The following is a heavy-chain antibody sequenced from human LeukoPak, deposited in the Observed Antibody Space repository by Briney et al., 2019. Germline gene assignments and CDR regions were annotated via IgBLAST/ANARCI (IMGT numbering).Heavy chain of an antibody. CDR2: INIGGTNT. J-gene: IGHJ5*02. Sequence: GGSLRLSCAASGFTLNDYYMSWIRQAPGKGLEWLSYINIGGTNTHYADSVKGRFTISRDNAKKSLYLEMNNLRAEDTAVYYCATDGAGFDTWGQGVLVTVSS. CDR1: GFTLNDYY. V-gene: IGHV3-11*01. CDR3: ATDGAGFDT.